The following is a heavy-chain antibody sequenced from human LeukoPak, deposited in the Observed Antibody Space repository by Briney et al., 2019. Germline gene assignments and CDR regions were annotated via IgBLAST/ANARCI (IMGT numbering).Heavy chain of an antibody. D-gene: IGHD3-10*01. Sequence: ASVKVSCKASGYTFTSYGISWVRQAPGQGLEWMGWISAYNGNTNYAQKLQGRVTMTTDTSTSTAYMELRSLRSDDTAVYYCARVLLSDYGSGTNWFDPWGQGTLVTVSS. CDR1: GYTFTSYG. CDR3: ARVLLSDYGSGTNWFDP. V-gene: IGHV1-18*01. J-gene: IGHJ5*02. CDR2: ISAYNGNT.